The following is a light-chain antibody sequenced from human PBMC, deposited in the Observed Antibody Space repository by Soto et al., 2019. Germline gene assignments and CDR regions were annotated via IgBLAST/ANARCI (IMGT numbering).Light chain of an antibody. Sequence: EIVLTQSPGTLSLSPGERATLSCRTSQSVSNNYLAWYQQKPGQAPRLLIYGASSRATGVPDRFSGSGSGTDFTLSISRLEPEDFAVYYCQQRSNRPPGITFGQGTRLEI. CDR1: QSVSNNY. J-gene: IGKJ5*01. CDR3: QQRSNRPPGIT. CDR2: GAS. V-gene: IGKV3D-20*02.